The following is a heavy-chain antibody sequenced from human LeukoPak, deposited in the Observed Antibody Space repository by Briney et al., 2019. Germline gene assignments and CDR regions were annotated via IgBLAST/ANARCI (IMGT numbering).Heavy chain of an antibody. CDR1: GGSISSYY. CDR3: ARELQGGATPN. D-gene: IGHD1-26*01. J-gene: IGHJ4*02. V-gene: IGHV4-59*12. Sequence: SETLSLTCTVSGGSISSYYWSWIRQPPGEGLEWIGEIYHSGSTNYNPSLKSRVTISVDKSKNQFSLKLSSVTAADTAVYYCARELQGGATPNWGQGTLVTVSS. CDR2: IYHSGST.